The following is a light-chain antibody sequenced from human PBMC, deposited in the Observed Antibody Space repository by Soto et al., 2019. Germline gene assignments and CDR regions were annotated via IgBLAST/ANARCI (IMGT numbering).Light chain of an antibody. J-gene: IGKJ1*01. CDR1: QSVSSSY. V-gene: IGKV3-20*01. CDR3: QQYGHSGT. Sequence: EIVLTQSPGTLSLSPGERATLSCLASQSVSSSYLAWYQQKPGQAPRLLIYATSSRATGIPDRFSGSGSGTDFTLTISRLEPEDFAVYYCQQYGHSGTFGQGTKVHI. CDR2: ATS.